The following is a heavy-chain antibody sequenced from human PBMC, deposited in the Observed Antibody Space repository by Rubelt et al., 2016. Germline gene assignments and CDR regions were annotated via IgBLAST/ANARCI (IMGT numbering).Heavy chain of an antibody. CDR1: GFTFSSYA. CDR2: ISGRGGST. V-gene: IGHV3-23*04. D-gene: IGHD6-13*01. J-gene: IGHJ5*02. CDR3: AKDTQSSWSVNWFDP. Sequence: EVQLVESGGGLVQPGGSLRLSCAASGFTFSSYAMRWVRQAPGKGLEWVSAISGRGGSTYYTDSVQGRFTISSATSKNKLHLQMNSRKNGETEVYVCAKDTQSSWSVNWFDPWGQGNRVTVS.